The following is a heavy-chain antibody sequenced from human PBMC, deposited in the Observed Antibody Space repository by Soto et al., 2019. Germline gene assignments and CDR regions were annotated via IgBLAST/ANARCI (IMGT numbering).Heavy chain of an antibody. CDR2: IYYSGST. J-gene: IGHJ5*02. V-gene: IGHV4-59*01. CDR1: GGSISSYY. D-gene: IGHD2-15*01. Sequence: QVQLQESGPGLVKPSETLSLTCTVSGGSISSYYWSWIRQPPGKGLEWIGYIYYSGSTNYNPSLKSRVTISVDTSKNQFSLKLSSVTAADTAVYYCARLVVVAATGWFDPWGQGTLVTVSS. CDR3: ARLVVVAATGWFDP.